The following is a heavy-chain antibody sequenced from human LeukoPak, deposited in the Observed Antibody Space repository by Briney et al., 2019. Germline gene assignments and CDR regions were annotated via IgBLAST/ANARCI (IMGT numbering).Heavy chain of an antibody. V-gene: IGHV3-23*01. CDR3: AKVGGSYYYDSSGSNGYYFDY. Sequence: GGSLRLSCAASGFTFSSYVMSWVRQAPGKGLEWVSAISGSGGSTYYADSVKGRFTISRDNSKNTLYLQMNSLRAEDTAVYYCAKVGGSYYYDSSGSNGYYFDYWGQGTLITVSS. D-gene: IGHD3-22*01. CDR2: ISGSGGST. J-gene: IGHJ4*02. CDR1: GFTFSSYV.